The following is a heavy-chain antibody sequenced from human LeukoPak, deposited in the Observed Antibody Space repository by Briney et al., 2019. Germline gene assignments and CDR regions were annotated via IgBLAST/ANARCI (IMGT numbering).Heavy chain of an antibody. J-gene: IGHJ4*02. Sequence: SETLSLTCTVSGGSISSYYWSWIRQPPGKGLEWIGYIYYSGSTNYNPSLKSRVTISIDTSKNQLSLKLSSATAADTAVYYCARTYYYDSSGYSLIPTTFDYWGQGTLVTVSS. CDR1: GGSISSYY. V-gene: IGHV4-59*01. D-gene: IGHD3-22*01. CDR2: IYYSGST. CDR3: ARTYYYDSSGYSLIPTTFDY.